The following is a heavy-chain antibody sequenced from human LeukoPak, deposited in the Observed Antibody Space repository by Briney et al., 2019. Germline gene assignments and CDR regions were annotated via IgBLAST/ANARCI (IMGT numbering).Heavy chain of an antibody. CDR1: GGSISSYY. D-gene: IGHD3/OR15-3a*01. V-gene: IGHV4-59*01. J-gene: IGHJ4*02. Sequence: PSETLSLTCTVSGGSISSYYWSWIRQPPGKGLEWTGYIYYSGSTNYNPSLKSRVTISVDTSKNQFSLKLSSVTAADTAVYYCARVDAQGYFDYWGQGTLVTVSS. CDR3: ARVDAQGYFDY. CDR2: IYYSGST.